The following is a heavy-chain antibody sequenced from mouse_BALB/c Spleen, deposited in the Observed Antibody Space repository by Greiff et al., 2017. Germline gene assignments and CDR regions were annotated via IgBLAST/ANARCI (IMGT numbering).Heavy chain of an antibody. Sequence: VQLQQSGAELMKPGASVKISCKATGYTFSSYWIEWVKQRPGHGLEWIGEILPGSGSTNYNEKFKGKATFTADTSSNTAYMQLSSLTSEDSAVYYCARLIRPNYYAMDYWGQGTSVTVSS. J-gene: IGHJ4*01. CDR3: ARLIRPNYYAMDY. V-gene: IGHV1-9*01. CDR2: ILPGSGST. CDR1: GYTFSSYW. D-gene: IGHD1-2*01.